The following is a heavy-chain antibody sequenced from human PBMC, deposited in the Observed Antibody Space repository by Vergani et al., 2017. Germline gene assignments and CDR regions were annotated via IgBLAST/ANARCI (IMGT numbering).Heavy chain of an antibody. CDR2: ISGSGGST. J-gene: IGHJ5*02. CDR3: AKDGRYGSWASSSRGSNWFDP. V-gene: IGHV3-23*01. Sequence: EVQLLESGGGLVQPGGSLRLSCAASGFTFSSYAMSWVRQAPGKGLEWVSAISGSGGSTYYADSVKGRFTISRDNSKNTLYLQMNCLRAEETAVYYCAKDGRYGSWASSSRGSNWFDPWGQGTLVTVSS. D-gene: IGHD6-13*01. CDR1: GFTFSSYA.